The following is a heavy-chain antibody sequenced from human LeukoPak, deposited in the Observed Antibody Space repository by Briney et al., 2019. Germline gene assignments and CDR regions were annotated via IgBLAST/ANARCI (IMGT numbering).Heavy chain of an antibody. V-gene: IGHV4-30-2*01. CDR2: IYHSGST. CDR1: GGSISSGGYS. D-gene: IGHD4-17*01. CDR3: ARFYGDYVNWFDP. J-gene: IGHJ5*02. Sequence: SETLSLTCAVSGGSISSGGYSWSWIRQPPGKGLEWIGYIYHSGSTYYNPSLRSRVTISVDRSKNQFSLKLSSVTAADTAVYYCARFYGDYVNWFDPWGQGTLVTVSS.